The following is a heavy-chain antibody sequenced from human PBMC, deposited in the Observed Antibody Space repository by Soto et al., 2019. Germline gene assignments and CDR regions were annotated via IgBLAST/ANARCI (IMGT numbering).Heavy chain of an antibody. V-gene: IGHV5-51*01. D-gene: IGHD2-2*01. Sequence: ETLKISCKGSGYSFTSYWIGWVRQMPGKGLEWMGIIYPGDSDTRYSPSFQGQVTISADKSISTAYLQWSSLKASDTAMYYCARALARGYCSSNSCSRDDAFDIWGQGTMVTVSS. J-gene: IGHJ3*02. CDR2: IYPGDSDT. CDR1: GYSFTSYW. CDR3: ARALARGYCSSNSCSRDDAFDI.